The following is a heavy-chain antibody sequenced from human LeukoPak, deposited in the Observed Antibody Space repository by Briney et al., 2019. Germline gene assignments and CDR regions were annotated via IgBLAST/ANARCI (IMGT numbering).Heavy chain of an antibody. D-gene: IGHD6-13*01. Sequence: GGSLRLSCVASPGYGFTSHWMNWGRRAAGRGLEWVANIKQDGSDKSDLDSVKGRFTISKNNAKRSLYLQMNDLRADDTALYYCAKHKGAGSRYSYSMDVWGKGATVTVSS. CDR2: IKQDGSDK. V-gene: IGHV3-7*01. CDR3: AKHKGAGSRYSYSMDV. J-gene: IGHJ6*03. CDR1: PGYGFTSHW.